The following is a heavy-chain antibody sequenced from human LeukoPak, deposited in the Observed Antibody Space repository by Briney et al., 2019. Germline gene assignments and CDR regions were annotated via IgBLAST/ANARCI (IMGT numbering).Heavy chain of an antibody. J-gene: IGHJ4*02. CDR2: IYSSGNT. V-gene: IGHV4-39*01. D-gene: IGHD3-3*01. CDR3: ARGGGMSYYDFWSGYYTH. Sequence: SETLSLTCTVSGGSISSSSYYWGWIRQPPGKGLEWIGSIYSSGNTYYNPSLKSRVTISVDTSKNQFSLKLSSATAADTAVYYCARGGGMSYYDFWSGYYTHWGQGTLVTVSS. CDR1: GGSISSSSYY.